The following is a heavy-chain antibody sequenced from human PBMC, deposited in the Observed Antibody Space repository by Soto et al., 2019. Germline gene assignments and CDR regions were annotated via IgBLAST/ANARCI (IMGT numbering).Heavy chain of an antibody. J-gene: IGHJ6*02. V-gene: IGHV1-46*01. CDR3: ARGIIFTRRYHSSGMHF. Sequence: AASVKVSCKASGYTLTSYYLHWVRQAPGQGPEWMGIINPSGGITNDAQKFQDRVTMTSDTSTSTVYMELSSLRSEDTAVYYCARGIIFTRRYHSSGMHFWGQGPTVTGS. D-gene: IGHD1-26*01. CDR1: GYTLTSYY. CDR2: INPSGGIT.